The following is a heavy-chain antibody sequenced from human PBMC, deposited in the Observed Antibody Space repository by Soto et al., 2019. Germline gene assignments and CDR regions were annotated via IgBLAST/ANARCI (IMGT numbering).Heavy chain of an antibody. CDR2: IGGSGSST. V-gene: IGHV3-23*01. D-gene: IGHD4-17*01. Sequence: EVQLLESGGGLVQPGGSLRLSCAASGFPFSGYAINWVRQAPGKGLEGVSIIGGSGSSTIYADSVKGRFTISRDNARDPVYLPVNSLSAEDTAVYYCANSDYGDYDHRLLVDNWGQGTLVTVSS. J-gene: IGHJ4*02. CDR3: ANSDYGDYDHRLLVDN. CDR1: GFPFSGYA.